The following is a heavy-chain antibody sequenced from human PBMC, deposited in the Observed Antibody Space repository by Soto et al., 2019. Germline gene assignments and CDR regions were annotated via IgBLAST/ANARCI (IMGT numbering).Heavy chain of an antibody. Sequence: GESLKISCKGSGYSFTSYWISWVRLMPGKGLEWMGRIDPSDSYTNYSPSFQGHVTISADKSISTAYLQWSSLKASDTAMYYCARPVEMATDAFDIWGQGTMVTVSS. CDR2: IDPSDSYT. D-gene: IGHD5-12*01. CDR3: ARPVEMATDAFDI. V-gene: IGHV5-10-1*01. J-gene: IGHJ3*02. CDR1: GYSFTSYW.